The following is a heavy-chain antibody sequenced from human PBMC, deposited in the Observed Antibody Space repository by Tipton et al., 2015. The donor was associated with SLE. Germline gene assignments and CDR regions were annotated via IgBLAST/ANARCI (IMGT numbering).Heavy chain of an antibody. CDR3: AREGKWSLDY. CDR2: INGDGTIT. J-gene: IGHJ4*02. V-gene: IGHV3-74*01. D-gene: IGHD2-15*01. Sequence: SLRLSCAASCFSFSYHWMQWLRHSPGKGLVWVSRINGDGTITQYADSVKGRFTISRDNAKKNLYLQMSSLRAEDTDVDYCAREGKWSLDYWGQGSRVTVSS. CDR1: CFSFSYHW.